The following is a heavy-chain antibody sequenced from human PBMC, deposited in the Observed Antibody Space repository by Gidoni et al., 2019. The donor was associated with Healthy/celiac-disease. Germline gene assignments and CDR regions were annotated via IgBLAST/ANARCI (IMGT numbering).Heavy chain of an antibody. J-gene: IGHJ4*02. CDR2: MNPNSGNT. CDR1: GYTFTSYV. V-gene: IGHV1-8*01. Sequence: QVQLVQSGAEVKKPGASVTFSCKASGYTFTSYVINWVRQATGQGLEWLGWMNPNSGNTGYAQKFQGRVTMTRNTSISTAYMELSSLRSEDTAVYYCARGRLRLQQLLYYWGQGTLVTVSS. D-gene: IGHD6-13*01. CDR3: ARGRLRLQQLLYY.